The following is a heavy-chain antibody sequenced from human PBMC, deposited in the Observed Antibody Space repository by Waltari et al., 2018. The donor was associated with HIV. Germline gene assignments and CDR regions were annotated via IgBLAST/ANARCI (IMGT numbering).Heavy chain of an antibody. CDR1: GYSFTRDW. D-gene: IGHD2-15*01. CDR2: VHPGDSRI. V-gene: IGHV5-51*01. J-gene: IGHJ3*02. Sequence: EVQLVQSGAEVKKPGESLKISCKGSGYSFTRDWIGWVRQMPGKGLEWMGIVHPGDSRIRYSPSFQGQVTISADESISTANLQWTSLKASDTAIYYCARASVGGAYDIWGRGTMVTVS. CDR3: ARASVGGAYDI.